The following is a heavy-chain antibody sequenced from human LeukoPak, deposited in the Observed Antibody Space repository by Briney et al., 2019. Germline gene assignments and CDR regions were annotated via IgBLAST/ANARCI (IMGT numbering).Heavy chain of an antibody. Sequence: GGSLRLSCAASGFTFSSYWMSWVRQAPGKGLEWVANIKQDGSEKYYVDSVKGRFTISRDNAKNSLYLQMNSLRAEDTAVYYCARLGFLYYYYYGMDVWGQGTTVTVSS. CDR1: GFTFSSYW. CDR3: ARLGFLYYYYYGMDV. V-gene: IGHV3-7*01. D-gene: IGHD2-15*01. J-gene: IGHJ6*02. CDR2: IKQDGSEK.